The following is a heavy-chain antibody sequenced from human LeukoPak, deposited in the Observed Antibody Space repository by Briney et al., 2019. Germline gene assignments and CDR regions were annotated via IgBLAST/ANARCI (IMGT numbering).Heavy chain of an antibody. J-gene: IGHJ4*02. CDR2: MNPNSSNT. Sequence: ASVKVSCKASGYTFTSYDINWVRQATGQGLEWMGWMNPNSSNTGYAQKFQGRVTMTRNTSISTAYMELSSLRSEDTAVYYCARGREGYFLFKYWGQGTLVTVSS. CDR3: ARGREGYFLFKY. CDR1: GYTFTSYD. D-gene: IGHD2/OR15-2a*01. V-gene: IGHV1-8*01.